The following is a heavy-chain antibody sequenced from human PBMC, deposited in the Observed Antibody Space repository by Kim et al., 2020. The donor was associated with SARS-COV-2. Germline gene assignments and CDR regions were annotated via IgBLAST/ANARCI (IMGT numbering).Heavy chain of an antibody. CDR2: IYPGDSDT. D-gene: IGHD6-19*01. V-gene: IGHV5-51*01. CDR1: GYNFVNYW. J-gene: IGHJ5*02. CDR3: TRRTIAVAGSADITGVDP. Sequence: GESLKISCQASGYNFVNYWIGWVRQIPGKGLEYVGIIYPGDSDTRYSPSFQGQVTISADKSITTAYLQWSSLKASDTAMYYCTRRTIAVAGSADITGVDPWGQGALVTVSS.